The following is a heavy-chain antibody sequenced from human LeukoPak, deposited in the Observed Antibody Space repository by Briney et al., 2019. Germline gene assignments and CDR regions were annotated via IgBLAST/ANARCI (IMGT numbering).Heavy chain of an antibody. V-gene: IGHV1-8*01. CDR2: MNPNSGNT. J-gene: IGHJ4*02. D-gene: IGHD6-19*01. CDR3: TRGSSGRRDN. CDR1: GYTFTSCD. Sequence: EASVKVSCKASGYTFTSCDINWVRQATGQGLEWMEWMNPNSGNTGYGQSFQGRITMTRDISIGTAYMELSNLTSEDTAIYYCTRGSSGRRDNWGQGTLVTVSA.